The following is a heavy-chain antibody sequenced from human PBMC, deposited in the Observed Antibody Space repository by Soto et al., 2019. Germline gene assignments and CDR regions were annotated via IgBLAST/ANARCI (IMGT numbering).Heavy chain of an antibody. CDR2: IYYSGST. CDR3: AREDDIVLAFDI. Sequence: QVQLQESGPGLVKHSQTLSLTCTVSGGSISSGGYYWSWIRQHPGKGLEWIGYIYYSGSTYYNPSLKSRVTISVDTSKNQFSLKLSSVTAADTAVYYCAREDDIVLAFDIWGQGTMVTVSS. CDR1: GGSISSGGYY. V-gene: IGHV4-31*03. J-gene: IGHJ3*02. D-gene: IGHD2-8*01.